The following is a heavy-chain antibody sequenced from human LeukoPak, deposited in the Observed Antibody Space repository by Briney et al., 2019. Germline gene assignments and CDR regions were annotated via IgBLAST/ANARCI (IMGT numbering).Heavy chain of an antibody. V-gene: IGHV1-69*13. CDR3: ARAAVPAACDY. J-gene: IGHJ4*02. Sequence: ALVKVSCKASGGTFSSYAISWVRQAPGQGLEWMGGIIPIFGTANYAQKFQGRVTITADESTSTAYMELSSLRSEDTAVYYCARAAVPAACDYWGQGTLVIVSS. D-gene: IGHD2-2*01. CDR1: GGTFSSYA. CDR2: IIPIFGTA.